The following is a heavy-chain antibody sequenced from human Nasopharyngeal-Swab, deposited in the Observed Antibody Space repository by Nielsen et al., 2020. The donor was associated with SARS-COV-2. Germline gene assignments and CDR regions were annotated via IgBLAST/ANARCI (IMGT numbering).Heavy chain of an antibody. CDR2: INHSGST. V-gene: IGHV4-34*01. D-gene: IGHD3-3*01. CDR3: ARAIFGVVIIFNYYYMDV. J-gene: IGHJ6*03. Sequence: WIRQPPGKGLEWIGEINHSGSTNYNPSLKSRVTISVDTSKNQFSLKLNSVTAADTAVYYCARAIFGVVIIFNYYYMDVWGKGTTVTVSS.